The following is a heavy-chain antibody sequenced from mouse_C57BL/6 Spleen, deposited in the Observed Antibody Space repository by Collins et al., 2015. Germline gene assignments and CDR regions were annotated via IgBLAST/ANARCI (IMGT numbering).Heavy chain of an antibody. CDR1: GYTFTSYN. CDR2: IYPGNGDT. D-gene: IGHD2-13*01. CDR3: ARSDYFHYAMDY. V-gene: IGHV1-12*01. Sequence: QAYLQQSGAELVRPGASVKMSCKASGYTFTSYNMHWVKQTPRQGLEWIGAIYPGNGDTSYNQKFKGKATLTVDKSSSTAYMQLSSLTSEDSAVYFCARSDYFHYAMDYWGQGTSVTVSS. J-gene: IGHJ4*01.